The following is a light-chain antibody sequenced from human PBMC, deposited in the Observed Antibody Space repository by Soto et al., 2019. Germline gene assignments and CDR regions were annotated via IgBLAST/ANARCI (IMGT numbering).Light chain of an antibody. CDR3: GTWDTSLSAWV. CDR2: DNN. CDR1: TSNIANND. J-gene: IGLJ3*02. Sequence: QSVLTQPPSVSAAPGQKVTIFCSGSTSNIANNDVSWYQQLPGTAPKLLIFDNNKRPSEIPDRFSASKSGPSATLGITGLQTGDEADYFCGTWDTSLSAWVFGGGTKLTVL. V-gene: IGLV1-51*01.